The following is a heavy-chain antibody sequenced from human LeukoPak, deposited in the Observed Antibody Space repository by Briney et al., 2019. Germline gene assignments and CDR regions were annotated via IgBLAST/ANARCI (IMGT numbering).Heavy chain of an antibody. CDR2: INQGGSDK. CDR3: TRDRSRAEDD. V-gene: IGHV3-7*01. J-gene: IGHJ4*02. CDR1: GFTFGGHW. Sequence: SGGSLRLSCAASGFTFGGHWMSWVRQAPGKGLEWVANINQGGSDKYYVDSVKGRFTISRDNANNLLYLQMNSLRGEDTAVYYCTRDRSRAEDDWGQGTLVTASS. D-gene: IGHD1-14*01.